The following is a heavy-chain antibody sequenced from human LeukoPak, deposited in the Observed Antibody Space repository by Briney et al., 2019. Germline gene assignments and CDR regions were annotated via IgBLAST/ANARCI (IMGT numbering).Heavy chain of an antibody. J-gene: IGHJ4*02. D-gene: IGHD3-16*02. Sequence: SETLSLTCAVYGGSFSGYYWSWIRQPPGKGLEWIGEINHSGSTNYNPSLKGRVTISVDTSKNQFSLKLSSVTAADTAVYYCARGRYTGRPFDYWGQGTLVTVSS. CDR2: INHSGST. CDR1: GGSFSGYY. CDR3: ARGRYTGRPFDY. V-gene: IGHV4-34*01.